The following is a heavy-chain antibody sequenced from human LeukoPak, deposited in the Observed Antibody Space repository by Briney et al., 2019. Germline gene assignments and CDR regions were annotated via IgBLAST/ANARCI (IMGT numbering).Heavy chain of an antibody. CDR3: ARHVGGAYYDFWHYFDY. Sequence: PSETLSLTCTVSGGTISSYYWNWIRQPPGKGLEWIGYIHDSGSTKYNPSLKSRVTISVETSKNQFSLKLSSVTAADTAVYYCARHVGGAYYDFWHYFDYWGQGTLVTVSS. V-gene: IGHV4-59*08. CDR1: GGTISSYY. CDR2: IHDSGST. J-gene: IGHJ4*02. D-gene: IGHD3-3*01.